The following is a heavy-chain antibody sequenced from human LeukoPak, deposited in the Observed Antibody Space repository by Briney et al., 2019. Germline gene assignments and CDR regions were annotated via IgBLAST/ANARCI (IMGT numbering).Heavy chain of an antibody. CDR2: IYYSGST. V-gene: IGHV4-31*03. Sequence: SETLSLTCTVSGGSISSGGYYWSWIRQHPGKGLEWIGYIYYSGSTYYNPSLKSRVTISVDTSKNQFSLKLSSVTAADTAVYYCASRSITANWFDPWGQGTLVTVSS. D-gene: IGHD2-21*02. CDR3: ASRSITANWFDP. J-gene: IGHJ5*02. CDR1: GGSISSGGYY.